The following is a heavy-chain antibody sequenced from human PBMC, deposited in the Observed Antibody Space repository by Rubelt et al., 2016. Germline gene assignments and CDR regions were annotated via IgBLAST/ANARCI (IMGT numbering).Heavy chain of an antibody. D-gene: IGHD6-13*01. CDR3: ARGIAAAGRPNWFDP. V-gene: IGHV4-61*05. CDR1: GGSISSSSYY. Sequence: QVQLQESGPGLVKPSETLSLTCTVSGGSISSSSYYWGWIRQPPGKGLEWIGYIYYSGSTNYNPSLKSRVTISVDTSKNQFSLKLSSVTAADTAVYYCARGIAAAGRPNWFDPWGQGTLVTVSS. CDR2: IYYSGST. J-gene: IGHJ5*02.